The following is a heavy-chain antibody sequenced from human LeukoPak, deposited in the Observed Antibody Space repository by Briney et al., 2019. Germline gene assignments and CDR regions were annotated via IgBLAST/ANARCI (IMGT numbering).Heavy chain of an antibody. CDR1: GGSLSSSSYY. CDR2: IYYSGST. Sequence: SETLSLTCTVSGGSLSSSSYYWGWIRQPPGKGLEWIGSIYYSGSTYYNPSLKSRVTISVDTSKNQFSLKLSSVTAADTAVYYCARLHSSSWFWFDPWGQGTLVTVSS. J-gene: IGHJ5*02. CDR3: ARLHSSSWFWFDP. V-gene: IGHV4-39*01. D-gene: IGHD6-13*01.